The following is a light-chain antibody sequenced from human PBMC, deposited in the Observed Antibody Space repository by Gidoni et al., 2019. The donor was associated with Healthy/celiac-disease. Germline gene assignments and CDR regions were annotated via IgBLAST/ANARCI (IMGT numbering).Light chain of an antibody. Sequence: QSALTQPVSVSGSPSQSITISCTGTSSDVGGYNYVSWYQQHPGKAPKLMIYEVSNRPSGVSNRFSGSKSGNTASLTISGLQAEDEADYYCSSYTSSSTWVFGGGTKLTVL. CDR1: SSDVGGYNY. V-gene: IGLV2-14*01. J-gene: IGLJ3*02. CDR3: SSYTSSSTWV. CDR2: EVS.